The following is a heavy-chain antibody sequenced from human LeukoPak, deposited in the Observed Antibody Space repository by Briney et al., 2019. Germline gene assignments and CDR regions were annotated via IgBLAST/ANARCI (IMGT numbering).Heavy chain of an antibody. CDR3: AGDVGTSGWYTFDY. J-gene: IGHJ4*02. D-gene: IGHD6-19*01. Sequence: SQTLSLTCAISGDSVSSINGAWNWIRQSPSRGLEWLGRTYYRSKWYNDYAVSMRGRITINPDTSKNQFSLQLNSVTPEDTAVYYCAGDVGTSGWYTFDYWGWGTLVSVSS. CDR2: TYYRSKWYN. V-gene: IGHV6-1*01. CDR1: GDSVSSINGA.